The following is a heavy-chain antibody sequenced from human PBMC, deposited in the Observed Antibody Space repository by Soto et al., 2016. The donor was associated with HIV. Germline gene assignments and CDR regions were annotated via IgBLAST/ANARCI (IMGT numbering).Heavy chain of an antibody. D-gene: IGHD2-2*01. CDR1: GFTFSSYW. Sequence: VQLVESGGGLVQPGGSLRLSCAASGFTFSSYWMSWVRQAPGKGLEWVANIKQDGSEKYYVDSVKGRFTISRDNAKNSLYLQMNSLRAEDTAVYYCASLASTDYIVVVPATDIWGQGTMVTVSS. J-gene: IGHJ3*02. CDR2: IKQDGSEK. CDR3: ASLASTDYIVVVPATDI. V-gene: IGHV3-7*02.